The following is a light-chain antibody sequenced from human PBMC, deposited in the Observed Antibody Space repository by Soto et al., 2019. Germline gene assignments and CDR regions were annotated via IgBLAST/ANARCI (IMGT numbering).Light chain of an antibody. Sequence: IWMTQSPSLLSASTGDRVPITCRASQSVSRWLAWYQQKPGKAPKLLIYDASTLESGVPSRFSGSGSGTDFTFTISSLQPEDIATYYCQQYDNLPITFGQGTRLEIK. CDR1: QSVSRW. J-gene: IGKJ5*01. CDR3: QQYDNLPIT. CDR2: DAS. V-gene: IGKV1-5*01.